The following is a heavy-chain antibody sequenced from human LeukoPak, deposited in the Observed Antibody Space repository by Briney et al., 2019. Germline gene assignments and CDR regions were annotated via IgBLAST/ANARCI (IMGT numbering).Heavy chain of an antibody. CDR1: GYTFTSDG. D-gene: IGHD4-17*01. J-gene: IGHJ4*02. V-gene: IGHV1-18*01. Sequence: ASVKVSCKASGYTFTSDGISWLRQAPGQGLEWMGWISAYNGNTNYAQKLQGRVTMTTDTSTSTAYMELRSLRSDDTAVYYCARPNPATVTPDYWGQGTLVTVSS. CDR2: ISAYNGNT. CDR3: ARPNPATVTPDY.